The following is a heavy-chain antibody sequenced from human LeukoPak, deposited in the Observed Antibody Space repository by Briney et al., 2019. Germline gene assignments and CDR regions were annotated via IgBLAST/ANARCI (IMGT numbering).Heavy chain of an antibody. J-gene: IGHJ5*02. CDR1: GYTFTSYG. D-gene: IGHD3-10*01. Sequence: GASVKVSCKASGYTFTSYGISWVRQAPGQGLEWMGWISAYNGNTNYAQKLQGRVTMTTDTSTSTAYMELRSLRSDDTAVYYCARTPYYGSGSRTRNCNWFDPWGQGTLVTVSS. CDR3: ARTPYYGSGSRTRNCNWFDP. CDR2: ISAYNGNT. V-gene: IGHV1-18*04.